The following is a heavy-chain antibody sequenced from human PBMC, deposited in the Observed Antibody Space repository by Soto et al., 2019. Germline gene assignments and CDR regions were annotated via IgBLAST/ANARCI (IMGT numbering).Heavy chain of an antibody. CDR1: GGTFSSYA. CDR2: IIPIFGTA. CDR3: ARVILKGYCSGGSCYGWFDP. J-gene: IGHJ5*02. D-gene: IGHD2-15*01. Sequence: GASVKVSCKASGGTFSSYAISWVRQAPGQGLEWMGGIIPIFGTANYAQKFQGRVTITADKSTSTAYMELSSLRSEDTAVYYCARVILKGYCSGGSCYGWFDPWGQGTQV. V-gene: IGHV1-69*06.